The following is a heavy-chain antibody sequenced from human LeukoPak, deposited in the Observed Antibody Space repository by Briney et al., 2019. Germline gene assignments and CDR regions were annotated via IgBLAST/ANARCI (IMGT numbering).Heavy chain of an antibody. CDR3: ARDSGSYYRVVDY. D-gene: IGHD1-26*01. J-gene: IGHJ4*02. Sequence: PSETLSLTCTVSGGSISSSSYYWGWIRQPPGTGLEWIGSIYYSGSTYYNPSLKSRVTISVDTSKNQFSLKLSSVTAADTAVYYCARDSGSYYRVVDYWGQGTLVTVSS. CDR2: IYYSGST. V-gene: IGHV4-39*07. CDR1: GGSISSSSYY.